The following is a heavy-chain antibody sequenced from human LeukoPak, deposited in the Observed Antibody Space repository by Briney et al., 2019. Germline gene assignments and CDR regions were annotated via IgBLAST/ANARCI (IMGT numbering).Heavy chain of an antibody. V-gene: IGHV1-69*05. CDR1: GGTFSSYA. Sequence: VASVNLSCKASGGTFSSYAISWVGQAPGQGHEWMGGIITFFGTATYAQKFQGRVTITTAESTSTAYMELSSLRSEDTAVYYCARANYYDISGYFLFDYWGQGTLVTVSS. J-gene: IGHJ4*02. D-gene: IGHD3-22*01. CDR3: ARANYYDISGYFLFDY. CDR2: IITFFGTA.